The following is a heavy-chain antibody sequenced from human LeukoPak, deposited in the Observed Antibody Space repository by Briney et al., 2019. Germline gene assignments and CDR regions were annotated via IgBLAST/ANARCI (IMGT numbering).Heavy chain of an antibody. Sequence: GGSLRLSCAASGFTFSSYSMNWVRQAPGKGLEWVSSISSSSSYIYYADSVKGRFTISRDNAKNSLYLQMNSLRAEDTAVYYCASLRIAGYYCYMDVWGKGTTVTVSS. V-gene: IGHV3-21*01. CDR1: GFTFSSYS. D-gene: IGHD6-13*01. CDR3: ASLRIAGYYCYMDV. J-gene: IGHJ6*03. CDR2: ISSSSSYI.